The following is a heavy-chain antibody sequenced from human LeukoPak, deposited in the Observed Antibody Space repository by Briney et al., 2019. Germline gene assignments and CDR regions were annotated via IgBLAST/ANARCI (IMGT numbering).Heavy chain of an antibody. CDR3: ARGKGEATPLGY. D-gene: IGHD3-16*01. CDR2: INPNSGDT. CDR1: GYTFTGYY. V-gene: IGHV1-2*02. J-gene: IGHJ4*02. Sequence: ASVEVSCKASGYTFTGYYMHWVRQAPGQGLEWMGWINPNSGDTNYAQKFQGRVTMTRDTSISTAYMELSRLRSDDTAVYYCARGKGEATPLGYWGQGTLVTVTS.